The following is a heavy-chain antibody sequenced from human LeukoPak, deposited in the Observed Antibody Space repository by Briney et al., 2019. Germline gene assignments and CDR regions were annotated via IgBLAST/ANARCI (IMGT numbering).Heavy chain of an antibody. CDR1: GGSISRYY. J-gene: IGHJ4*02. Sequence: PSETLSLTCTVSGGSISRYYWSWIRQPPGKGLDGIGYIYYNGFTNYHPSLKRRLTISVDTSKNPFSLKLTSVTAADTAVYYCAREAGSGSLDYWGQGTLVTVSA. CDR3: AREAGSGSLDY. D-gene: IGHD3-10*01. CDR2: IYYNGFT. V-gene: IGHV4-59*01.